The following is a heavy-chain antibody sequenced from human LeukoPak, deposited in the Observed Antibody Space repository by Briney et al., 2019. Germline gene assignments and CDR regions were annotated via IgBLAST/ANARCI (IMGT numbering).Heavy chain of an antibody. V-gene: IGHV3-21*01. J-gene: IGHJ2*01. D-gene: IGHD3-10*01. CDR2: LGGSSSSI. CDR3: ASPNYYGSGPSDL. Sequence: PGGSLRLSCAASGFTFSSHSMNWVRQAPGKGLEWVSSLGGSSSSIYHADSVKGRFTISRDNAKNSLYLQMNSLRAEDTAVYYCASPNYYGSGPSDLWGRGTLVTVSS. CDR1: GFTFSSHS.